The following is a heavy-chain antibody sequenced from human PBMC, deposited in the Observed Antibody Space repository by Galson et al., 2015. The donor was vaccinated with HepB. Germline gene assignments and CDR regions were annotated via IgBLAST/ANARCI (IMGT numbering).Heavy chain of an antibody. D-gene: IGHD6-13*01. V-gene: IGHV1-3*01. CDR1: GYTFTSYA. CDR3: ARDGHSSSWYYYYYGMDV. CDR2: INAGNGNT. J-gene: IGHJ6*02. Sequence: SVKVSCKASGYTFTSYAMHWVRQAPGQRLEWMGWINAGNGNTKYSQKFQGRVTITRDTSASTAYMELSSLRSEDTAVYYCARDGHSSSWYYYYYGMDVWGQGTTVTVSS.